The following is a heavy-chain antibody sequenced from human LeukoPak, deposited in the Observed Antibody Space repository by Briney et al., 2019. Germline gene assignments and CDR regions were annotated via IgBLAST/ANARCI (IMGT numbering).Heavy chain of an antibody. CDR1: GFTVSSNY. D-gene: IGHD6-19*01. Sequence: GGSLRLSCAASGFTVSSNYMSWVRQAPGKGLEWVSVIYSGGTTYYADSVKGRFTISRDNSKNTLYLQMNSLRAEDTAVYYCAKDGIAVAGINYFDYWGQGTLVTVSS. CDR3: AKDGIAVAGINYFDY. CDR2: IYSGGTT. V-gene: IGHV3-53*01. J-gene: IGHJ4*02.